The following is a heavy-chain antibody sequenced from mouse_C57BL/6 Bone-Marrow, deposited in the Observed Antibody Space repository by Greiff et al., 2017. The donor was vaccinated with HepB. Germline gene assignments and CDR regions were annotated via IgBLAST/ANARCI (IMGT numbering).Heavy chain of an antibody. CDR2: IHPNSGST. J-gene: IGHJ2*01. Sequence: QVQLQQPGAELVKPGASVKLSCKASGYTFTSYWMHWVKQRPGQGLEWLGMIHPNSGSTNYNEKFKSKATLTVDKSSSTAYMQLSSLTSEDSAVYYCARWAGTSGDYWGQGTTLTVSS. CDR3: ARWAGTSGDY. D-gene: IGHD4-1*01. V-gene: IGHV1-64*01. CDR1: GYTFTSYW.